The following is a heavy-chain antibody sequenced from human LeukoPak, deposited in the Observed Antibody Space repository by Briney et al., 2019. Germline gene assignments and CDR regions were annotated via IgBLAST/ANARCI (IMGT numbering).Heavy chain of an antibody. V-gene: IGHV3-48*02. D-gene: IGHD3-10*01. CDR1: GFTFSTYS. CDR3: ARDRGYAFDI. CDR2: VGTASGII. Sequence: GGSLRLSCAASGFTFSTYSMNWVRQAPGKGLEWVAYVGTASGIISYADSVKGRFAISRDDAENSLYLQMNSLRDEDTAVYYCARDRGYAFDIWGQGTMVTVSS. J-gene: IGHJ3*02.